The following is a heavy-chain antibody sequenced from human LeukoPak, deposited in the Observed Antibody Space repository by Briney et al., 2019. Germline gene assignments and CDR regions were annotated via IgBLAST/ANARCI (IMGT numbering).Heavy chain of an antibody. J-gene: IGHJ3*02. D-gene: IGHD3-3*01. V-gene: IGHV1-18*01. CDR1: GYTCTSYG. CDR2: ISAYNGNT. Sequence: ASVKVSCKASGYTCTSYGISWVRQAPGQGLEWMGWISAYNGNTNYAQKLQGRVTMTTDTSTSTAYMELRSLRSDDTAVYYCARDREDYDFWSGYSAFDIWGQGTMVTVSS. CDR3: ARDREDYDFWSGYSAFDI.